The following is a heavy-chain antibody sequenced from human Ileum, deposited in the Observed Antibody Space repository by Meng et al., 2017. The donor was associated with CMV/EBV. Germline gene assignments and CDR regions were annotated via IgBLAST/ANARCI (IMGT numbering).Heavy chain of an antibody. CDR1: GFTFTDAW. V-gene: IGHV3-15*01. CDR3: TTGRAH. Sequence: EVKLVELGGGLIKPGGSLRLSCAASGFTFTDAWMSWVRQAPGKGLEWVGRIKAKADGGTTEYPAPVKGRFTISRDDSKNTLFLQMNSLKTEDTAVYYCTTGRAHWGQGTLVTVSS. J-gene: IGHJ4*02. CDR2: IKAKADGGTT.